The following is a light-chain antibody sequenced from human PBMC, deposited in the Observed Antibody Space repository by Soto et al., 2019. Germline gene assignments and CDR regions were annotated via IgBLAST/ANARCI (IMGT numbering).Light chain of an antibody. J-gene: IGKJ4*01. CDR1: QSVSSSY. CDR2: RAS. V-gene: IGKV3-20*01. Sequence: EIVLTQSPGTLSLSPGERATLSCRASQSVSSSYLAWYQQKPGQAPRLLIYRASSRATGIPDTFSGSGSGTDYTLTISRLEPEDFAVYYCQQYYSSSLTFGGGTKVDSK. CDR3: QQYYSSSLT.